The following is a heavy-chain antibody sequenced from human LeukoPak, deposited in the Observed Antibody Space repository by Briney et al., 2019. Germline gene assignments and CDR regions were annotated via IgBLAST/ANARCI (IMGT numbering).Heavy chain of an antibody. J-gene: IGHJ4*02. Sequence: GGSLRLSCAASGFTVSSNYMSWVRQAPGKGLEWVSVIYSGGSTYYADSVKGRFTIPRDNSKNTLYLQMNSLRAEDTAVYYCANSPAPAYFDYWGQGTLVTVSS. CDR3: ANSPAPAYFDY. D-gene: IGHD2-15*01. V-gene: IGHV3-53*05. CDR2: IYSGGST. CDR1: GFTVSSNY.